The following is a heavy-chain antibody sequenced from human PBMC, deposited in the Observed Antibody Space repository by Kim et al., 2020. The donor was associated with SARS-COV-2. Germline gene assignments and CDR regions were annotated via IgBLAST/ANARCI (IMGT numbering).Heavy chain of an antibody. J-gene: IGHJ4*02. CDR1: GYTFTGYY. D-gene: IGHD2-15*01. Sequence: ASVKVSCKASGYTFTGYYMHWVRQAPGQGLEWMGWINPNSGGTNYAQKFQGRVTMTRDTSISTAYMELSRLRSDDTAVYYCARGDCSGGSCYFDYWGQGTLVTVSS. CDR2: INPNSGGT. CDR3: ARGDCSGGSCYFDY. V-gene: IGHV1-2*02.